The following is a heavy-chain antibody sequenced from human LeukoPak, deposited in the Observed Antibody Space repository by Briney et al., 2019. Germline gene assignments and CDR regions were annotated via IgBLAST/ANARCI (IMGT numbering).Heavy chain of an antibody. CDR2: INLDGSER. J-gene: IGHJ4*02. CDR1: GFTFSGHS. V-gene: IGHV3-7*01. CDR3: GRVIAGAIDY. D-gene: IGHD6-13*01. Sequence: GGSLRLSCAASGFTFSGHSMTWVRQAPGKGLEWVANINLDGSERFYVDFVKGRFTISRDNADISMYLQMNSLGAEDTAVYYCGRVIAGAIDYWGQGTLVTVSS.